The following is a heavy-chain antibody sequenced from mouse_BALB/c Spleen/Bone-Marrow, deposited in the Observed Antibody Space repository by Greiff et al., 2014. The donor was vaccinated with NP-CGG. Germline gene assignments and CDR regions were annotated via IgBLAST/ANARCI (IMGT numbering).Heavy chain of an antibody. D-gene: IGHD2-1*01. CDR2: IYPGDGDT. J-gene: IGHJ4*01. CDR3: ASPYGNYDAMDY. Sequence: VQRVESGAELARPGASVKLSCEASGYTFTSYWMQWVKQRPGQGLEWIGAIYPGDGDTRYTQKFKGKATLTADKSSNTAYMQLSRLASEDSAVYFCASPYGNYDAMDYWGQGTSVTVSS. CDR1: GYTFTSYW. V-gene: IGHV1-87*01.